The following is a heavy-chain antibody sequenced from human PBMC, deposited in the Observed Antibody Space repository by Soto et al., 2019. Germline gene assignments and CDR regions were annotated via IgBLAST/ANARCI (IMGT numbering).Heavy chain of an antibody. V-gene: IGHV3-23*01. CDR1: VFTFSSYA. CDR3: AKSPHRYCSSTSCYRADYYYGMDV. J-gene: IGHJ6*02. Sequence: TGGSLRLSCAASVFTFSSYAMSWVRQAPGKGLEWVSAISGSGGSTYYADSVKGRFTISRDNSKNTLYLQMNSLRAEDTAVYYCAKSPHRYCSSTSCYRADYYYGMDVWGQGTTVTVSS. D-gene: IGHD2-2*02. CDR2: ISGSGGST.